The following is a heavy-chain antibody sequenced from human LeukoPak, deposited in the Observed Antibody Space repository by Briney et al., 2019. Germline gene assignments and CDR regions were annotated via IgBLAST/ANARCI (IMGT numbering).Heavy chain of an antibody. CDR1: GFTFNTYG. CDR3: ARDTTHIVVLPAANLGAFDI. Sequence: ASVKVSCTASGFTFNTYGFSWVRQAPGQGLEWMGWISAYNGHTSYAQKFQGRVTMTTDTSTSTAYMELRSLRSDDTAVYYCARDTTHIVVLPAANLGAFDIWGQGTMVTVSS. V-gene: IGHV1-18*01. CDR2: ISAYNGHT. J-gene: IGHJ3*02. D-gene: IGHD2-2*01.